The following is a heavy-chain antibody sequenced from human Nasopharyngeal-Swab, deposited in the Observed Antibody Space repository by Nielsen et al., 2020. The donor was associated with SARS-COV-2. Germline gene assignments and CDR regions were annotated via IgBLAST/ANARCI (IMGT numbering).Heavy chain of an antibody. CDR1: GFSLSPSGMC. CDR3: ARDQFARVPAATYYYYYGMDV. V-gene: IGHV4-31*03. CDR2: IYSSGST. D-gene: IGHD2-2*01. Sequence: SGPTLVQPTQTLTLTCTFSGFSLSPSGMCVSWIRPHPGKGLEWIGYIYSSGSTYYNPSLKSRVTISVDTSKNQFSLKLSSVTAADTAVYYCARDQFARVPAATYYYYYGMDVWGQGTTVTVSS. J-gene: IGHJ6*02.